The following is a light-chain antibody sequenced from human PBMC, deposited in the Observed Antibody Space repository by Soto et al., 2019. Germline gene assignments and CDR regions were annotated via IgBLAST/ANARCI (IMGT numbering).Light chain of an antibody. V-gene: IGLV2-14*03. CDR3: SSDTSSDTYV. CDR1: SSDVGNFNY. Sequence: QSVLTQPASVSGSPGQSITISCSGTSSDVGNFNYVSWYRHHPGEAPKLLIYDVSNRPSGVSNRFSGSKSGNTASLTISGLQTEDEATYFCSSDTSSDTYVFGSGTKATVL. J-gene: IGLJ1*01. CDR2: DVS.